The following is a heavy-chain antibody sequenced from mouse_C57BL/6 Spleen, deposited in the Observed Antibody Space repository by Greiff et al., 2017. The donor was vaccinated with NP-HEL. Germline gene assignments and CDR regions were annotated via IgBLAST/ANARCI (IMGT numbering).Heavy chain of an antibody. CDR3: ARAPNWYAMDY. J-gene: IGHJ4*01. CDR2: IDPSDSYT. D-gene: IGHD4-1*01. CDR1: GYTFTSYW. V-gene: IGHV1-69*01. Sequence: QVQLQQPGAELVMPGASVKLSCKASGYTFTSYWMHWVKQRPGQGLEWIGEIDPSDSYTNYNQKFKGKSTLTVDKSSSTAYMQLSSLTSEDSAVYYCARAPNWYAMDYWGQGTSVTVSS.